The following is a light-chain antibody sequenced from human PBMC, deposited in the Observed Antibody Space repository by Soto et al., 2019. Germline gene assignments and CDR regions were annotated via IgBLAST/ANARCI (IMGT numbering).Light chain of an antibody. Sequence: EIVLTQSPATLSLSSGERATFSCRASQSVSSTYSAWFQQTPGQAPRLLIYGASSRATGTPDRFSGSGSGTDFTLTISRLEPEDFAVYYCQQYGSSPYTFGRGTKLELK. V-gene: IGKV3-20*01. J-gene: IGKJ2*01. CDR2: GAS. CDR3: QQYGSSPYT. CDR1: QSVSSTY.